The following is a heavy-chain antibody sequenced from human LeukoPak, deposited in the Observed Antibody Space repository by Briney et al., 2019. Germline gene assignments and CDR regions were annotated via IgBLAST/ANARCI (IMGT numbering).Heavy chain of an antibody. Sequence: GGSLRLSCAASGFTFSSYEMNWVRQAPGKGLEWVSYISSSGSTIYYADSVKGRFTISRDNAKNSLYLQMNSLRAEDTAVYYCARGRGAVALNFDYWGQGTLVTVSS. J-gene: IGHJ4*02. V-gene: IGHV3-48*03. CDR2: ISSSGSTI. CDR1: GFTFSSYE. D-gene: IGHD6-19*01. CDR3: ARGRGAVALNFDY.